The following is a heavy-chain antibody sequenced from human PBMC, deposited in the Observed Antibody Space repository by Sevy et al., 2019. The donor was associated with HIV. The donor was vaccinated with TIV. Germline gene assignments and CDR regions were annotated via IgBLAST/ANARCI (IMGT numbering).Heavy chain of an antibody. CDR3: VRVVTMVRGVIITYNWFDP. V-gene: IGHV1-3*01. D-gene: IGHD3-10*01. Sequence: ASVKVSCKASGYTFTSYAMHWVRQAPGQRLEWMGWINAGNGNTKYSQKFQGRVTITRDTSASTAYMELSSLRSEETAVYYCVRVVTMVRGVIITYNWFDPWGQGTLVTVSS. J-gene: IGHJ5*02. CDR1: GYTFTSYA. CDR2: INAGNGNT.